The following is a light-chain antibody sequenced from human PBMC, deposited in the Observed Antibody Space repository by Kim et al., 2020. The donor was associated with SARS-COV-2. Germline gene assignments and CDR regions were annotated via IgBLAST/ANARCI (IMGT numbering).Light chain of an antibody. CDR2: AAS. CDR3: QQFGRSPYT. J-gene: IGKJ2*01. Sequence: LFRGERATLSCRASQSVSSSYLAWYQQKPGQAPRLLIYAASSRATGIPDRCSGSGSGTDFTLTISRLEPEDSAVYSCQQFGRSPYTFGQGTKLEI. CDR1: QSVSSSY. V-gene: IGKV3-20*01.